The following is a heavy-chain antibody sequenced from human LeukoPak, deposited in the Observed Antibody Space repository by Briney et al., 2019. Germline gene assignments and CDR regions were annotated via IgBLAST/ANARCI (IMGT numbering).Heavy chain of an antibody. CDR1: GFTFGSYS. J-gene: IGHJ4*02. CDR2: ISSSSSYI. D-gene: IGHD5-18*01. Sequence: GGSLRLSCAASGFTFGSYSMNWVRQAPGKGLEWVSSISSSSSYIYYADSVKGRFTISRDNAKNSLYLQMNSLRAEDTAVYYCARGGYSYGGHRYWGQGTLVTVSS. V-gene: IGHV3-21*01. CDR3: ARGGYSYGGHRY.